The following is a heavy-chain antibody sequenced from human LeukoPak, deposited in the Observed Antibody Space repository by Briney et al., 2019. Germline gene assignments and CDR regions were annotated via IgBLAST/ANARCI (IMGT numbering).Heavy chain of an antibody. Sequence: PSETLSLTCTVSGDSISPYYWSWIRQPPGKGLEWIEYFYYTGSTDYNPSLKSRVTISGDTSKNQFSLTLSSVTAADTAVYYCARDRHWTNDWVFDYWGQGALVTVSS. CDR3: ARDRHWTNDWVFDY. J-gene: IGHJ4*02. D-gene: IGHD1/OR15-1a*01. CDR2: FYYTGST. CDR1: GDSISPYY. V-gene: IGHV4-59*01.